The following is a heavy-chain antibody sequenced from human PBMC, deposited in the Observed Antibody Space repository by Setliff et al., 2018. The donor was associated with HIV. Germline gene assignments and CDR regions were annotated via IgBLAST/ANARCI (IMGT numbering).Heavy chain of an antibody. CDR2: INHSGST. V-gene: IGHV4-34*01. Sequence: SETLSLTCAVYAGSFSGYYWSWIRQPSGKGLEWIGEINHSGSTNYNPSLKSRVTISVDTSKNQFSLKLSSVTAADTAVYYCARDSIAVAARAFDIWGQGTMVTVS. CDR1: AGSFSGYY. CDR3: ARDSIAVAARAFDI. J-gene: IGHJ3*02. D-gene: IGHD6-19*01.